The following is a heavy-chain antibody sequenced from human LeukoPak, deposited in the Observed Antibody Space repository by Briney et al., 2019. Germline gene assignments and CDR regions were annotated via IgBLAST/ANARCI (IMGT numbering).Heavy chain of an antibody. CDR2: IGGRDDRT. V-gene: IGHV3-23*01. J-gene: IGHJ4*02. CDR3: ARANGGNFDFDY. Sequence: QPGGSLRLSCAASGFTLPGHTMTWLRQAPGKGLEWVSIIGGRDDRTYYADFVRGRFTISRDNSKNILYLQMNNLRAEDTAVYYCARANGGNFDFDYWGQGTLVTVSS. D-gene: IGHD4-23*01. CDR1: GFTLPGHT.